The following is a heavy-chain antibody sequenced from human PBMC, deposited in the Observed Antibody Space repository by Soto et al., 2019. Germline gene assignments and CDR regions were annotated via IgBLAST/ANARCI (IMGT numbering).Heavy chain of an antibody. V-gene: IGHV4-59*01. CDR2: VYYLGST. J-gene: IGHJ4*02. D-gene: IGHD3-10*01. CDR1: GGSMSEYF. Sequence: QVQLQESGPGQVKPSETLSLTCTVSGGSMSEYFWSWIRQSPGKGLEWIGYVYYLGSTDYNPSLKGRVTISVDTSKRQFSLKLNSVTVADTAIYYCARDGYDGSGSPYPAYWGPGTQVTVSS. CDR3: ARDGYDGSGSPYPAY.